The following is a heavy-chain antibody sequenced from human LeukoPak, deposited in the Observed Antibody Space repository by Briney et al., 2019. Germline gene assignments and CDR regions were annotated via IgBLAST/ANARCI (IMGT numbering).Heavy chain of an antibody. CDR1: GFIFSSFA. V-gene: IGHV3-23*01. CDR3: AREITFGGVIVITGWYFDY. CDR2: ISGNGDST. Sequence: GGSLRLSCAASGFIFSSFAMNWVRQAPGKGLEWVSIISGNGDSTHYTDSVKGRFIISRDNSKNTLYLQMNSLRAEDTAVYYCAREITFGGVIVITGWYFDYWGQGTLVTVSS. J-gene: IGHJ4*02. D-gene: IGHD3-16*02.